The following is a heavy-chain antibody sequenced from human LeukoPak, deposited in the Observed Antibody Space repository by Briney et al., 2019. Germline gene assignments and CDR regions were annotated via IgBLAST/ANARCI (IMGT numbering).Heavy chain of an antibody. CDR1: GYTFTSYG. CDR3: AREGDLRYLQTYYYGMDV. V-gene: IGHV1-18*01. D-gene: IGHD3-9*01. Sequence: ASVKVSCKASGYTFTSYGISWVRQAPGQGLEWMGWISAYNGNTNYAQKLQGRVTMTTDTSTSTAYMELRSLRSGDTAVYYCAREGDLRYLQTYYYGMDVWGQGTTVTVSS. CDR2: ISAYNGNT. J-gene: IGHJ6*02.